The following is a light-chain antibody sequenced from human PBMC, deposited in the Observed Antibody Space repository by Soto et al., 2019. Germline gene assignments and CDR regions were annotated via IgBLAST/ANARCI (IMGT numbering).Light chain of an antibody. CDR3: SSYTSSNTVV. CDR1: SSDVGTYIY. Sequence: QSVLTQPASVSGSPGQSITISCTGTSSDVGTYIYVSWYLQHPGKAPKLLIYEVGHRPSGVSDRFSGSKAGNTASLTISGLQAEDEADYYCSSYTSSNTVVFGGGTKLTVL. J-gene: IGLJ2*01. CDR2: EVG. V-gene: IGLV2-14*01.